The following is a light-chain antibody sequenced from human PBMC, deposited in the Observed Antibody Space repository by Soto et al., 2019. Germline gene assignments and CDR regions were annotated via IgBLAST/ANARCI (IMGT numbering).Light chain of an antibody. Sequence: EIVMTQSPATLSVSPGERATLSCRASQSVSSNLDWYQQKPGQTPKLLIYVASSRTTCIPARFSGSGSGTEFTLTISSLQCEDFAVYYCQRYNVWPLTFGGGTKVEFK. CDR2: VAS. CDR3: QRYNVWPLT. J-gene: IGKJ4*01. CDR1: QSVSSN. V-gene: IGKV3-15*01.